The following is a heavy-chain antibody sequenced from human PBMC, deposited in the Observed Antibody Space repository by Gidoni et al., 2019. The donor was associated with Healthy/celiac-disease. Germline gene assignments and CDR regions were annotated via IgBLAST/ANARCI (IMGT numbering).Heavy chain of an antibody. V-gene: IGHV3-30*18. Sequence: QVQLVESGGGVVQPGRSLRLAWSASGFTFSSYGMHWVRQAPGKGLEWVAVISYDGSNKYYADSVKGRFTISRDNSKNTLYLQMNSLRAEDTAVYYCAKGSEWLVISEYFQHWGQGTLVTVSS. CDR3: AKGSEWLVISEYFQH. D-gene: IGHD6-19*01. CDR1: GFTFSSYG. J-gene: IGHJ1*01. CDR2: ISYDGSNK.